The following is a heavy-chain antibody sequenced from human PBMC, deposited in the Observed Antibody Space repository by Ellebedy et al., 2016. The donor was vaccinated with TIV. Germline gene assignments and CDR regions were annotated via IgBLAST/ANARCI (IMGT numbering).Heavy chain of an antibody. CDR3: AREYCSGGSCYAVFWFDP. J-gene: IGHJ5*02. CDR1: GFTFSSSW. D-gene: IGHD2-15*01. CDR2: IKPDGSEK. V-gene: IGHV3-7*03. Sequence: GESLKISCAASGFTFSSSWMTWVRQAPGKGLEWVANIKPDGSEKHYVDSVKGRFTISRDNAKNSLYLQMNSLRAEDTAVYYCAREYCSGGSCYAVFWFDPWGQGTLVTVSS.